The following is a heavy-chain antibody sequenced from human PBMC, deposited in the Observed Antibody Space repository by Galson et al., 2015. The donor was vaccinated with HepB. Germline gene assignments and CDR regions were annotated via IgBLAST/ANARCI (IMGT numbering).Heavy chain of an antibody. V-gene: IGHV1-69*10. CDR1: GGTFSSYA. Sequence: SVKVSCKASGGTFSSYAISWVRQAPGQGLEWMGGIIPILGIANYAQKFQGRVTITADKSTSTAYMELSSLRSEDTAVYYCARGNGGYVSYYYYYMDVWGKGTTVTVSS. CDR2: IIPILGIA. D-gene: IGHD5-12*01. J-gene: IGHJ6*03. CDR3: ARGNGGYVSYYYYYMDV.